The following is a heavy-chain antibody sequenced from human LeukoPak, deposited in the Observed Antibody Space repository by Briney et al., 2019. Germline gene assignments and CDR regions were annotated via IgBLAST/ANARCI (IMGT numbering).Heavy chain of an antibody. D-gene: IGHD3-16*01. J-gene: IGHJ4*02. CDR2: IWNAGTNT. Sequence: GGSLRLSCAASGFSFSTFGMHWVRQAPGKGLEWVALIWNAGTNTYYADSVKGRFTISRDNSKNTLYLQMNSLRAEDTAVYYCVGDTPPGGDYYLDYWGQGTLVIVSS. CDR1: GFSFSTFG. V-gene: IGHV3-33*01. CDR3: VGDTPPGGDYYLDY.